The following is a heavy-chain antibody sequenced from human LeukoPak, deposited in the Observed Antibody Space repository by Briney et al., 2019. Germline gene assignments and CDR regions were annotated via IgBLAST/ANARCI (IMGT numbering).Heavy chain of an antibody. Sequence: ASVKVSCKASGYTFTSYAMNWVRQAPGQGLEWRGWINTNTVTPTYAQGFTGRVVFSLDTSVSTAYLQISSLKAEDTAVYYCARLSTWLVPWFDPWGQGTLVTVSS. V-gene: IGHV7-4-1*02. CDR3: ARLSTWLVPWFDP. D-gene: IGHD6-19*01. CDR2: INTNTVTP. CDR1: GYTFTSYA. J-gene: IGHJ5*02.